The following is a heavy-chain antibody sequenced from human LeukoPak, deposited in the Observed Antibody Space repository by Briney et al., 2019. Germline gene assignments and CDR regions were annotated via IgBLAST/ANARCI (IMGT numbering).Heavy chain of an antibody. V-gene: IGHV3-74*01. CDR2: INSDGSTS. CDR3: AKDRVLVT. D-gene: IGHD6-6*01. Sequence: GGSLRLSCAASGFTFNDYWMHWVRHAPGKGLVWVSRINSDGSTSTYADSVKGRFTISRDNSKNTLYLQMNSLRAEDTAVYYCAKDRVLVTWGQGTLVTVSS. CDR1: GFTFNDYW. J-gene: IGHJ5*02.